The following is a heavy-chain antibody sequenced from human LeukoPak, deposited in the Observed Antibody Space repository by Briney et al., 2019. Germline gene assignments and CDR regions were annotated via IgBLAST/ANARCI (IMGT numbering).Heavy chain of an antibody. CDR1: GGSFSGYY. D-gene: IGHD6-6*01. J-gene: IGHJ4*02. CDR2: INHSGST. V-gene: IGHV4-34*01. Sequence: SXXLSLTCAVYGGSFSGYYWSWIRQPPGKGLEWIGEINHSGSTNYNPSLKSRVTISVDTSKNQFSLKLSSVTAADTAVYYCARAFMIAARRPLDYWGQGTLVTVSS. CDR3: ARAFMIAARRPLDY.